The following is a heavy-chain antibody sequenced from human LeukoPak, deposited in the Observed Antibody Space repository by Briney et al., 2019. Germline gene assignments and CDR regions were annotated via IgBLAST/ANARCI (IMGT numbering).Heavy chain of an antibody. CDR2: ISGNGGST. D-gene: IGHD3-9*01. CDR1: GFTFTNHA. Sequence: GGSLRLSCAASGFTFTNHAMQWVRQAPGKGLECDSAISGNGGSTYYANSVKGRFTISRDNSKNTVYLQMGSLRPEDMAVYYCARAGVVRYVAWLINYYMDVWGKGTTLTVSS. V-gene: IGHV3-64*01. J-gene: IGHJ6*03. CDR3: ARAGVVRYVAWLINYYMDV.